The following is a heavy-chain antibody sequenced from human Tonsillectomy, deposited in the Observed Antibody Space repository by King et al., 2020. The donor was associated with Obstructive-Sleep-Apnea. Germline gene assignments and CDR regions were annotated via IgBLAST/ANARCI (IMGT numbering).Heavy chain of an antibody. CDR1: GGSISGYY. D-gene: IGHD6-13*01. CDR2: IYYRGST. V-gene: IGHV4-59*01. Sequence: VQLQESGPGLVKPSETLSLTCTVSGGSISGYYWTWIRQSPGKGLEWIGYIYYRGSTNYNPSLTSRLTISVDTSKNQFSLKLTSVTAADTAVYFCASDNGSRPDYWGQGTLVTVSS. J-gene: IGHJ4*02. CDR3: ASDNGSRPDY.